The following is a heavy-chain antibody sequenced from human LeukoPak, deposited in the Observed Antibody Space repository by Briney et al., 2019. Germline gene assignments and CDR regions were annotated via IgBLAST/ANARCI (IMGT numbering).Heavy chain of an antibody. V-gene: IGHV4-39*01. D-gene: IGHD5-18*01. CDR3: ARQGRGYSYGYGGLFAFDI. J-gene: IGHJ3*02. CDR1: GGSISGSSYY. Sequence: SETLSLTCTVSGGSISGSSYYWGWIRQPPGKGLEWIGSIYYSGSTYYNPSLKSRVTISVDTSKNQFSLKLSSVTAADTAVYYCARQGRGYSYGYGGLFAFDIWGQGTMVTVSS. CDR2: IYYSGST.